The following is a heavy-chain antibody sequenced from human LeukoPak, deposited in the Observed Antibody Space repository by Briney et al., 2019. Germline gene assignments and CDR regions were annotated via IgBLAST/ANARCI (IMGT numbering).Heavy chain of an antibody. CDR3: ATFRRITIFGVANNWFDP. J-gene: IGHJ5*02. V-gene: IGHV3-48*03. D-gene: IGHD3-3*01. Sequence: GGSLRLSCAASGFTFSSYEMNWVRQAPGKGLEWVSFISSSSSIYYADSVKGRFTISRDNAKNSLYLQMNSLRAEDTAVHYCATFRRITIFGVANNWFDPWGQGTLVTVSS. CDR1: GFTFSSYE. CDR2: ISSSSSI.